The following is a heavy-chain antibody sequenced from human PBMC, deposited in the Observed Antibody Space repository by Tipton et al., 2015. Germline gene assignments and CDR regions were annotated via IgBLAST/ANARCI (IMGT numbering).Heavy chain of an antibody. V-gene: IGHV4-61*01. J-gene: IGHJ4*02. D-gene: IGHD6-13*01. CDR1: GYSISSGYY. CDR3: AREGSSWYFGVY. Sequence: TLSLTCDVSGYSISSGYYWSWIRQPPGKGLEWIGYISYTGNTHYNTSLKSRVTISLDTSKNQFSLTVNSVTAADTAVYYCAREGSSWYFGVYWGQGTLVSVSS. CDR2: ISYTGNT.